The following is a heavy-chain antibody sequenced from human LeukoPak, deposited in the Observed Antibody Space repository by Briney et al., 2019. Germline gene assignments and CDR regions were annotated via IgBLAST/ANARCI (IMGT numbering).Heavy chain of an antibody. D-gene: IGHD2-15*01. V-gene: IGHV4-34*01. CDR1: GGSFSGYY. J-gene: IGHJ4*02. CDR3: AKQLGYCSDGSCYFPY. CDR2: INHSGST. Sequence: SSETLSLTCAVYGGSFSGYYWSWIRQPPGKGLEWIGEINHSGSTNYNPSLKSRVTIPVDTSKNQFSLKLSSVTAEDTAVYYCAKQLGYCSDGSCYFPYWGQGTLVTVSS.